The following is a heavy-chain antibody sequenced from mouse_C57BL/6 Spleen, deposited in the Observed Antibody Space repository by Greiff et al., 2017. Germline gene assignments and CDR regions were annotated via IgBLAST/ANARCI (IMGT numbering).Heavy chain of an antibody. J-gene: IGHJ2*01. CDR1: GFTFSDYY. Sequence: EVKLVESEGGLVQPGSSMKLSCTASGFTFSDYYMAWVRQVPEKGLEWVANINYDGSSTYYLDSLKSRFIISRDNAKNILYLQMSSLKSEDTATYYCARYRGSSKYYFDYWGQGTTLTVSS. CDR2: INYDGSST. D-gene: IGHD1-1*01. CDR3: ARYRGSSKYYFDY. V-gene: IGHV5-16*01.